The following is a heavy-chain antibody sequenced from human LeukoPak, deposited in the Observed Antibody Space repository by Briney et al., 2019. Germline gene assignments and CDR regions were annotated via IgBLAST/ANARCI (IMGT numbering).Heavy chain of an antibody. Sequence: SETLSLTCTVSGGSISSYYWSWIRQPAGKGLEWIGRIYTSGSTNYNPSLKSRGTMSVEKSKNQFSLKLSSVTAADTAVYYCAREYSGYYYYWFDPWGQGTLVTVSS. CDR2: IYTSGST. V-gene: IGHV4-4*07. CDR3: AREYSGYYYYWFDP. CDR1: GGSISSYY. D-gene: IGHD3-22*01. J-gene: IGHJ5*02.